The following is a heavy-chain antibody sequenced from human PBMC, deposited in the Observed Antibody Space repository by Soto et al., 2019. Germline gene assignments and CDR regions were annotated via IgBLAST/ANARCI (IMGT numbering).Heavy chain of an antibody. Sequence: QVQLQESGPGLVKPSETLSLTCTVSGDSLTNYYCSWFRQPPGKGLEWIGYIMYSGYSAYNLPLTSRSTISPPTSTTPFSLFLASLTPTATPLSSSALHAFAPLPRLVYVWRHGTTVIVSS. CDR3: ALHAFAPLPRLVYV. V-gene: IGHV4-59*08. CDR1: GDSLTNYY. CDR2: IMYSGYS. J-gene: IGHJ6*02. D-gene: IGHD6-6*01.